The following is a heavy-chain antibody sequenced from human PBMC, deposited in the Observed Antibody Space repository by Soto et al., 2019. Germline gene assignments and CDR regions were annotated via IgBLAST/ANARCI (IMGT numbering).Heavy chain of an antibody. V-gene: IGHV3-33*01. CDR2: IWYDGSNK. CDR3: ARTEIAHYYGSGSDFYY. J-gene: IGHJ4*02. Sequence: QVQLVESGGGVVQPGRSLRLSCAASGFTFSSYGMHWVRQAPGKGLEWVAVIWYDGSNKYYADSVKGRFTISRDNSKNTLYLQMNSLSAEDTAVYYCARTEIAHYYGSGSDFYYWGQGTLVTVSS. D-gene: IGHD3-10*01. CDR1: GFTFSSYG.